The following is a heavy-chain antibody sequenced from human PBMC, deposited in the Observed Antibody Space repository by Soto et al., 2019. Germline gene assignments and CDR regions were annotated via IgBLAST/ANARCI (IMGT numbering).Heavy chain of an antibody. Sequence: PSETLSLTCAVYGGYFSGYYWSWIRQPPGKGLEWIGEINHRGSTNYNPSLKSRVTLSLDTSKNQFSLKVSSVTPADRIVYYCARESAGATRGLGLVDEWGQGRLVTVSS. CDR3: ARESAGATRGLGLVDE. J-gene: IGHJ4*02. V-gene: IGHV4-34*01. CDR2: INHRGST. CDR1: GGYFSGYY. D-gene: IGHD1-26*01.